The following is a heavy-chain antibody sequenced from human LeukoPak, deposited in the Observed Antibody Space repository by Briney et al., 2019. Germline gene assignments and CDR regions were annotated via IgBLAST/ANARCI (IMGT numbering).Heavy chain of an antibody. CDR2: IYYSGST. CDR1: GGSISNYY. V-gene: IGHV4-59*12. J-gene: IGHJ1*01. D-gene: IGHD2/OR15-2a*01. CDR3: ATYSITGAWAEYFLH. Sequence: SETLSLTCIVSGGSISNYYWTWIRQPPGKGLEWIGYIYYSGSTNYNPSLKSRFTMSIDTSKNQFSLKLSSVTAADTAVYYCATYSITGAWAEYFLHWGQGTLVTVSS.